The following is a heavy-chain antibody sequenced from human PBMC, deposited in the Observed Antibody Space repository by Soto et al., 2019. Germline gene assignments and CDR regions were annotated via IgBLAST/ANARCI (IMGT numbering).Heavy chain of an antibody. D-gene: IGHD6-13*01. CDR3: AKEGIAAAVRWFDP. J-gene: IGHJ5*02. Sequence: TGGSLRLSCTVSGFSFSSFAMSWVRQAPGKGLEWVSAISGSGGSTYYADSVKGRFTISRDNSKNTLYLQMNSLRAEDTAVYYCAKEGIAAAVRWFDPWGQGTLVTVSS. CDR1: GFSFSSFA. CDR2: ISGSGGST. V-gene: IGHV3-23*01.